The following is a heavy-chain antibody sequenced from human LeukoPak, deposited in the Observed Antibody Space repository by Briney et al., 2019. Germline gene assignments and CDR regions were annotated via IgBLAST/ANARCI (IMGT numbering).Heavy chain of an antibody. CDR1: GFTFSSYE. CDR3: AELGITMIGGV. V-gene: IGHV3-48*03. CDR2: TSSSGSTI. Sequence: GGPLRLSCAASGFTFSSYEMNWVRQAPGKGLELVSYTSSSGSTIYYADSVKGRFTISRDNAKNSLCLQMNSLRAEDTAVYYCAELGITMIGGVWGKGTTVTISS. J-gene: IGHJ6*04. D-gene: IGHD3-10*02.